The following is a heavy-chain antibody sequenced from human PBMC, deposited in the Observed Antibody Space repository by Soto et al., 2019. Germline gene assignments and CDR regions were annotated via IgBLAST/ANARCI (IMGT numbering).Heavy chain of an antibody. CDR3: ARPMNCSGGSCYFSCFDY. CDR1: GGTFSSYS. J-gene: IGHJ4*02. Sequence: QVQLVQSGAEVKKPGSSVKVSCKASGGTFSSYSISWVRQAPGQGLEWMGRIIAIRGLANYAQKFQGRVTITADKSTSTVHMDLSSPRSEDTAVYYCARPMNCSGGSCYFSCFDYWGQGPLVTVSS. D-gene: IGHD2-15*01. V-gene: IGHV1-69*02. CDR2: IIAIRGLA.